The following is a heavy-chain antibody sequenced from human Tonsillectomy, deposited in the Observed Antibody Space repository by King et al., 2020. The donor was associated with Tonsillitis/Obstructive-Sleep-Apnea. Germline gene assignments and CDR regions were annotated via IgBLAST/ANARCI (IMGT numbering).Heavy chain of an antibody. D-gene: IGHD3-10*01. CDR2: ISSNWGST. Sequence: VQLVESGGGLVQPGGSLRLSCSASGFTFSSYAMHWVRQAPGKGLEYVSAISSNWGSTYYADSVKGRFTISRVNSKNTLYLQMSSLRGEDTAVYYCVKKYYGSGSDGDYWGQGTLVTVSS. CDR1: GFTFSSYA. CDR3: VKKYYGSGSDGDY. V-gene: IGHV3-64D*06. J-gene: IGHJ4*02.